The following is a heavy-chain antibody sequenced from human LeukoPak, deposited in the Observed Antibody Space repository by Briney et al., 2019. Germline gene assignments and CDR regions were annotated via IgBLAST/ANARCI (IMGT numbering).Heavy chain of an antibody. D-gene: IGHD3-10*01. CDR2: ISSSGSTI. CDR1: GFTFSSYE. Sequence: GGSLRLSCAASGFTFSSYEMNWVRQAPGKGLEWVSYISSSGSTIYYADSVKGRFTISRGNAKNSLYLQMNSLRAEDTAVYYCAREKMVRGVIRALDYWGQGTLVTVSS. CDR3: AREKMVRGVIRALDY. J-gene: IGHJ4*02. V-gene: IGHV3-48*03.